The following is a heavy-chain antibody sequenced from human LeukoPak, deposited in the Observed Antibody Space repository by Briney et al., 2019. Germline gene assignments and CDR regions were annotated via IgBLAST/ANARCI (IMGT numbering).Heavy chain of an antibody. CDR2: ISSKAYHGST. J-gene: IGHJ6*02. Sequence: GGSLTLSCTASGFTFGDYAMSWVRQAPGRGLEWVGFISSKAYHGSTEYAASVKGRFTISRDDSRSIAYLQMNSLKTEDTDVYYCTSCYFYDSSGYWSSRIYDYYYGMDVWGQGTTVTVSS. V-gene: IGHV3-49*04. CDR1: GFTFGDYA. CDR3: TSCYFYDSSGYWSSRIYDYYYGMDV. D-gene: IGHD3-22*01.